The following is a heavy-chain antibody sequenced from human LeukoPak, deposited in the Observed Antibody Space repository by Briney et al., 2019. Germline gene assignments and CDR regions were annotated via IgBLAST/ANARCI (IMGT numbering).Heavy chain of an antibody. Sequence: PGGSLRLSCAASGFTFSNAWMSWVRQAPGKGLEWVAVISYDGSNKYYADSVKGRFTISRDNSKNTLYLQMNSLRAEDTAVYYCARDPRNWNYVDYWGQGTLVTVSS. CDR3: ARDPRNWNYVDY. V-gene: IGHV3-30-3*01. CDR2: ISYDGSNK. D-gene: IGHD1-20*01. J-gene: IGHJ4*02. CDR1: GFTFSNAW.